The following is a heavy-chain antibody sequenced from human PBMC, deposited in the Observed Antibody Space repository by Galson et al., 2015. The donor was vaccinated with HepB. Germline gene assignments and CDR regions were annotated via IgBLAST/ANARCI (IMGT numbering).Heavy chain of an antibody. CDR3: AQKTTVTTVVDY. J-gene: IGHJ4*02. CDR2: IYWDDDK. Sequence: PALVKPTQTLTLTCTFSGFSLSTSGVGVGWIRQPPGKALEWLALIYWDDDKRYSPSLKSRLTITKDTSKNQVVLTMTNMDPVDTATYYCAQKTTVTTVVDYWGQGTLVTVSS. CDR1: GFSLSTSGVG. D-gene: IGHD4-17*01. V-gene: IGHV2-5*02.